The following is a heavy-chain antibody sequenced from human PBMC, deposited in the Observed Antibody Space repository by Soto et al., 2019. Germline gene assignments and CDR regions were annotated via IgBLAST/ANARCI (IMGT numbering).Heavy chain of an antibody. CDR2: IYYSGST. Sequence: PSETLSLTCTVSGGSISNYYWSWVRQPPGKGLEWIGYIYYSGSTYYNPSLKSRLTISVDTSKNQFSLKLNSVTAADTAVYYCARGMYYYHSTGYYYVSGFDYWGPGTLVTVSS. V-gene: IGHV4-59*08. CDR1: GGSISNYY. D-gene: IGHD3-22*01. CDR3: ARGMYYYHSTGYYYVSGFDY. J-gene: IGHJ4*02.